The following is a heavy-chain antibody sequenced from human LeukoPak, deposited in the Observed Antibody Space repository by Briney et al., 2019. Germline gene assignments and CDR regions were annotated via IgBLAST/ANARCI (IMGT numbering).Heavy chain of an antibody. CDR1: GGSISGYY. CDR3: ARDFVSYDSSGFYYDAFDI. J-gene: IGHJ3*02. Sequence: SETLSLTCTVSGGSISGYYWSWIRQAPGKGLEWIGNIYYSGSTKPNPSLKSRVTISVDTSKDQFSLKLTSVTAADTAVYYCARDFVSYDSSGFYYDAFDIWGQGTMVTVSS. D-gene: IGHD3-22*01. CDR2: IYYSGST. V-gene: IGHV4-59*01.